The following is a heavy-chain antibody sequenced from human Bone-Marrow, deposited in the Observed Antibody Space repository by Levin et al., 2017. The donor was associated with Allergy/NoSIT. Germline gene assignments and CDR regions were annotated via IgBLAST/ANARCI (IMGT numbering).Heavy chain of an antibody. D-gene: IGHD6-19*01. CDR1: GFTFINYN. CDR3: ARDLMWLVDY. J-gene: IGHJ4*02. Sequence: GESLKISCTASGFTFINYNMHWVRQTPGKGLEWLSYISQNGNDKFYADSLQGRFTVSRDNSKSTVYLQLNSVRPEDTATYYCARDLMWLVDYWGQGTLVTVSS. CDR2: ISQNGNDK. V-gene: IGHV3-30-3*01.